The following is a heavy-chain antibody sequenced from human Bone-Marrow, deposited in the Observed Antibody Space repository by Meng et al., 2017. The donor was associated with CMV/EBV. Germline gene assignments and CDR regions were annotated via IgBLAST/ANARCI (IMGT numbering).Heavy chain of an antibody. CDR1: GFTFSSYA. J-gene: IGHJ5*02. V-gene: IGHV3-23*03. D-gene: IGHD3-3*01. CDR3: AKDASFWSGFNWFDP. Sequence: GESLKISCAASGFTFSSYAMSWVRQAPGKGLEWVSVIYSGGSSTYYADSVKGRFTISRDNSKNTLYLQMSSLRAEDTAVYYCAKDASFWSGFNWFDPWGQGTLVTVSS. CDR2: IYSGGSST.